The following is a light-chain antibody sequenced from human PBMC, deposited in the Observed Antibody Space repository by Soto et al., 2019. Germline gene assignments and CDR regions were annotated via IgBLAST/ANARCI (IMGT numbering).Light chain of an antibody. CDR1: QSVSSGY. CDR3: HQYGNSLWT. J-gene: IGKJ1*01. V-gene: IGKV3-20*01. CDR2: GAS. Sequence: EIVLTQSPGTLSLSPGERASLSCRASQSVSSGYLAWYQQKPGQASRLLIYGASSRATGIPDRFSGSESGTDFTLTISRLEPEDFAVYYCHQYGNSLWTFGQGTKVDIK.